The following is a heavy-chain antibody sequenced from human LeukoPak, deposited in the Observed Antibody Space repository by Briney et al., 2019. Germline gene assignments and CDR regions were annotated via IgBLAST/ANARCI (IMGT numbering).Heavy chain of an antibody. V-gene: IGHV1-3*03. CDR1: GYTFTSYA. J-gene: IGHJ3*02. CDR3: ARGAGLAPFHDAFDI. Sequence: ASVKVSCKASGYTFTSYAMRWVHQAPGQRLEWMGWINAGNGNTKYSQEFQGRVTITRDTSASTAYMELSSLRSEDMAVYYCARGAGLAPFHDAFDIWGQGTMVTVSS. CDR2: INAGNGNT. D-gene: IGHD1-14*01.